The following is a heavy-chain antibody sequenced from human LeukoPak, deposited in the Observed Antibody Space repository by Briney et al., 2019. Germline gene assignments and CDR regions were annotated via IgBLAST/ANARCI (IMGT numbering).Heavy chain of an antibody. D-gene: IGHD3-3*01. V-gene: IGHV3-23*01. CDR1: GFTFSSYA. J-gene: IGHJ5*02. Sequence: PGGSLRLSCAASGFTFSSYAMSWVRQAPGKGLEWVSAISGSGGSTCYADSVKGRFTTSRDNSKNTLYLQMNSLRAEDTAVYYCAKGGGYYDFWSGEAEAIWFDPWGQGTLVTVSS. CDR2: ISGSGGST. CDR3: AKGGGYYDFWSGEAEAIWFDP.